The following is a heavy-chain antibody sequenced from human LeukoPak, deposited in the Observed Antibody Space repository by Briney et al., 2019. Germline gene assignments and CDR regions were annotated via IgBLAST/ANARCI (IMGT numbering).Heavy chain of an antibody. D-gene: IGHD3-22*01. CDR2: IIPIFGTA. CDR3: ARGYYYDSSGYYYFDY. V-gene: IGHV1-69*06. CDR1: GYTFTSYD. Sequence: GASVKVSCKASGYTFTSYDINWVRQATGQGLEWMGGIIPIFGTANYAQKFQGRVTITADKSTSTAYMELSSLRSEDTAVYYCARGYYYDSSGYYYFDYWGQGTLVTVSS. J-gene: IGHJ4*02.